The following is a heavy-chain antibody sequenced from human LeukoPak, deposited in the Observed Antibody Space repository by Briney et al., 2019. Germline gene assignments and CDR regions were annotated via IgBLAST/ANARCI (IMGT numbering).Heavy chain of an antibody. V-gene: IGHV7-4-1*02. CDR1: GYTFTHYA. D-gene: IGHD3-22*01. Sequence: ASVKVSCKASGYTFTHYAMNWVRQAPGQGLEWMGWINTNTGNPTYAQGFTGRFVFSLDTSVSTAYLQISSLKAEDTAVYYCVTRDGVSSGFFNLDYWGQGTLVNVSS. J-gene: IGHJ4*02. CDR2: INTNTGNP. CDR3: VTRDGVSSGFFNLDY.